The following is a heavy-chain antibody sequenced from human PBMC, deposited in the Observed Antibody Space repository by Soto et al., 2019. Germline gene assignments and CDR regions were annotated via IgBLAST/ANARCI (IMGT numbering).Heavy chain of an antibody. CDR1: GFTFSNYW. J-gene: IGHJ6*03. CDR2: INSDGSVS. V-gene: IGHV3-74*03. CDR3: ARGECVGGICCSLAGSFYYYMDA. Sequence: EVQLVESGGGLVQPGGSLRLSCAASGFTFSNYWMYWVRQAPGKGLEWVSRINSDGSVSTYADSVKGRLTISRDNVKNTLYLQMDSLRAEDTAVYYCARGECVGGICCSLAGSFYYYMDAWGKGTTVTV. D-gene: IGHD2-15*01.